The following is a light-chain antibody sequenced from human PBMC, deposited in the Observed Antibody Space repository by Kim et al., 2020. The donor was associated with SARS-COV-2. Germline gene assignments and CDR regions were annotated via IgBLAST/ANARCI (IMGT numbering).Light chain of an antibody. Sequence: SSELTQDPAVSVAVGQTVRITCQGDSLRSYYATWYQQKPRQAPVLVIYGRNNRPSGIPDRFSGSASGNTASLTISGAQAEDEAEFYCQSRDSGGNVVFGGGTELTI. J-gene: IGLJ2*01. CDR1: SLRSYY. CDR3: QSRDSGGNVV. V-gene: IGLV3-19*01. CDR2: GRN.